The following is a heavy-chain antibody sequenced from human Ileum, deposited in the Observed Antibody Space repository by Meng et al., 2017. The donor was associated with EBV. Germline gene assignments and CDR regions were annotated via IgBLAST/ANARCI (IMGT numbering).Heavy chain of an antibody. CDR3: ARDSSSSAYSPFDY. V-gene: IGHV6-1*01. CDR2: TYYRSKWYN. D-gene: IGHD3-22*01. CDR1: GDSVSSKRAA. Sequence: QLQLQQSSPGLSKPPHPLYHTCAISGDSVSSKRAAWHWIRQSPASGLEWLGRTYYRSKWYNDYAVSVKSRITINPDTSKNQFSLQLNSVTPEDTAVYYCARDSSSSAYSPFDYWGQGTLVTASS. J-gene: IGHJ4*02.